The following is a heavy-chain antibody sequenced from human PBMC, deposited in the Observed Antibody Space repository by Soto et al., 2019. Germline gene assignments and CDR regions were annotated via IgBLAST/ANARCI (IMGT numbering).Heavy chain of an antibody. J-gene: IGHJ4*02. D-gene: IGHD1-1*01. V-gene: IGHV4-61*02. CDR2: IYTSGAT. Sequence: TLSLTYTVSGGYSRGGDYCWSWIQQPAGKGLEWIGRIYTSGATSYNPSLKSRVTMSVDTSQTQMSLSVRSVTAADTAVYFCARGGIQLSHAFDYWGPAILVTVPQ. CDR3: ARGGIQLSHAFDY. CDR1: GGYSRGGDYC.